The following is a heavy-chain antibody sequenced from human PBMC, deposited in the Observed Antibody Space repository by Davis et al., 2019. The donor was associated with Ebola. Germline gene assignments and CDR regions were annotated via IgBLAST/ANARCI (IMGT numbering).Heavy chain of an antibody. Sequence: PGGSLRLSCAASGLTFSNYWMSWVRQAPGEGLEWVANINQDGSKKYYVDSVTGRFTISRDNAMNSLFLQMNSLRVEDTAVYYCARERWLRGYYFDYWGQGTLVTVSS. V-gene: IGHV3-7*01. D-gene: IGHD5-12*01. CDR2: INQDGSKK. CDR3: ARERWLRGYYFDY. CDR1: GLTFSNYW. J-gene: IGHJ4*02.